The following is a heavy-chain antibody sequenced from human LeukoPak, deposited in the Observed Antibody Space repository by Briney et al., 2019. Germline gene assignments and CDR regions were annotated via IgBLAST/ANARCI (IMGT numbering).Heavy chain of an antibody. CDR3: SRDLGDGILTGYRIYVIYI. V-gene: IGHV4-39*07. D-gene: IGHD3-9*01. J-gene: IGHJ3*02. CDR1: SGSISSSSYY. Sequence: SETLSLTCTVSSGSISSSSYYWGWIRQPPGKGLEWIGSIYYSESTYYNPSLKSRVTMSVDTSKNQFSLKLSSVTAADAAVCYCSRDLGDGILTGYRIYVIYIWGQETMVTVS. CDR2: IYYSEST.